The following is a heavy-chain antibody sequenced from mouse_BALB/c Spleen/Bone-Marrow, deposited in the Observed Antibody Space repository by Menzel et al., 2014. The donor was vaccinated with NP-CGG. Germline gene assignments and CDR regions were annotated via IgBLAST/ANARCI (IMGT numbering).Heavy chain of an antibody. Sequence: EVQLVESGGGLVQPGGSRKLSCAASRFTFSSFAMHWIRQAPEKGLEWVAFISSGSNIIHYADTVKGRFTISRDNPKNTLFLQMTSLRSEDAAMYYCGRGDYWGQGTTLTVSS. CDR1: RFTFSSFA. CDR2: ISSGSNII. V-gene: IGHV5-17*02. CDR3: GRGDY. J-gene: IGHJ2*01.